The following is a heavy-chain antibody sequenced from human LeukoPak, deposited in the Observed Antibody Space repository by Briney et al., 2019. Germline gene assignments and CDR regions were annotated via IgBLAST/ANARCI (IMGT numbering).Heavy chain of an antibody. CDR2: ISGSDGST. J-gene: IGHJ4*02. Sequence: GGSLRLSCTAPGFTFSNYAMSWVRQAPGKGLEWVSTISGSDGSTCYADSVKGRFTISRDNSKNTLYLQMNSLRVEDTAIYYCAKGRGYCTGGSCYSDYWGQGTLVTVSS. CDR3: AKGRGYCTGGSCYSDY. D-gene: IGHD2-15*01. V-gene: IGHV3-23*01. CDR1: GFTFSNYA.